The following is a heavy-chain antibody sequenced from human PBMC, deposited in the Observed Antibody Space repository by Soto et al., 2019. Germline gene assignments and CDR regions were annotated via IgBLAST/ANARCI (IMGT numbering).Heavy chain of an antibody. D-gene: IGHD3-10*01. Sequence: QVQLVQSGAEVKKPGASVKVSCKASGYTFTSYGISWVRQAPGQGLEWMGWISAYNDNTNYAQKLEGRGTMTTDTSTSTAQMVLRRLRSDDTAVYYCAMSRGEYSSYYMDDWCKGTTDTVSS. J-gene: IGHJ6*03. V-gene: IGHV1-18*01. CDR1: GYTFTSYG. CDR3: AMSRGEYSSYYMDD. CDR2: ISAYNDNT.